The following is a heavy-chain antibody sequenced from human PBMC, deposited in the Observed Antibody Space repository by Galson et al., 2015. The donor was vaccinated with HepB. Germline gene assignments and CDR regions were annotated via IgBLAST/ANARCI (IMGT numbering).Heavy chain of an antibody. CDR2: ISYDGSNK. CDR3: AKDQMTTYYYDSSGYPVDY. Sequence: SLRLSCAASGFTFSSYGMHWVRQAPGKGLEWVAVISYDGSNKYYADSVKGRFTISRDNSKNTLYLQMNSLRAEDTAVYYCAKDQMTTYYYDSSGYPVDYWGQGTLVTVSS. J-gene: IGHJ4*02. D-gene: IGHD3-22*01. CDR1: GFTFSSYG. V-gene: IGHV3-30*18.